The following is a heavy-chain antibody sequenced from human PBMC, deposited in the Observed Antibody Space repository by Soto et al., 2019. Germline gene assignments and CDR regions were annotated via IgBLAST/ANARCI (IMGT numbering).Heavy chain of an antibody. CDR3: ARDSSYYDSLTRYNWFDP. V-gene: IGHV3-21*01. Sequence: KPGGSLRLSCAASGFTFSSYSMNWVRQAPGKGLEWVSSISSSSSYIYYADSVKGRFTISRDNAKNSLYLQMNSLRAEDTAVYYCARDSSYYDSLTRYNWFDPWGQGTLVTVSS. CDR1: GFTFSSYS. D-gene: IGHD3-22*01. J-gene: IGHJ5*02. CDR2: ISSSSSYI.